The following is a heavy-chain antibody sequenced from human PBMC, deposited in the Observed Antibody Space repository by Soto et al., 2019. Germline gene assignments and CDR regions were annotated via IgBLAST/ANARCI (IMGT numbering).Heavy chain of an antibody. CDR3: ARDRGYDAHDYYYNAMDV. J-gene: IGHJ6*02. Sequence: GGSLRLSCVASGFTFRTYTMNWVRQAPGKGLEWVSGIRGFSPYTFYAESVKGRFTISRDNAKNSLYLQMNSLGVEDTAVYYCARDRGYDAHDYYYNAMDVWGQVTTVTVSS. V-gene: IGHV3-21*01. CDR1: GFTFRTYT. D-gene: IGHD2-15*01. CDR2: IRGFSPYT.